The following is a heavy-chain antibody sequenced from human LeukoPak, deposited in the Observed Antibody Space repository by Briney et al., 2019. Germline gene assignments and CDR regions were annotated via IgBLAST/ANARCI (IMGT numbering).Heavy chain of an antibody. J-gene: IGHJ5*02. D-gene: IGHD2-15*01. V-gene: IGHV3-21*01. CDR2: ISSSSSYI. CDR3: ARDEGYCSGGSCYENWFDP. Sequence: PGGSLRLSCAASGFTFSNNSMSWVRQAPGKGLEWVSSISSSSSYIYYADSVKGRFTISRDNAKNSLYLQMNSLRAEDTAVYYCARDEGYCSGGSCYENWFDPWGQGTLVTVSS. CDR1: GFTFSNNS.